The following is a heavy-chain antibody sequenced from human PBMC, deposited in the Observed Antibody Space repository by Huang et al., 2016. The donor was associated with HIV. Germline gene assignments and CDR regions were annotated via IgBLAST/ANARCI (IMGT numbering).Heavy chain of an antibody. Sequence: VESGGRSVQPGGSIKLSCVGSTFTFGAYWMSWVRQPTGKGLEWVAKIKQDESEKYYVDSGKGRFNISRDNARKVLFLEMDDLRVEDTAIYFCATKTAGMDIWGQGTTVTVSS. V-gene: IGHV3-7*01. D-gene: IGHD1-7*01. CDR1: TFTFGAYW. J-gene: IGHJ6*02. CDR3: ATKTAGMDI. CDR2: IKQDESEK.